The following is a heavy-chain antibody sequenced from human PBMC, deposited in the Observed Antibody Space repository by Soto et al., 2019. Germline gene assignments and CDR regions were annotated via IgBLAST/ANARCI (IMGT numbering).Heavy chain of an antibody. CDR1: GFTFDDCS. CDR3: VQGRYPTMASPLDH. Sequence: EVQLVESGGGLVQPGKSLRLSCVASGFTFDDCSMHWVRQAPGKGLEWLSGISWDSGTIGYADSVKGRFSISRDGAKNSLYLQMNSLRVEDAALYYCVQGRYPTMASPLDHWGQGTLVTVSS. V-gene: IGHV3-9*01. D-gene: IGHD5-12*01. CDR2: ISWDSGTI. J-gene: IGHJ5*02.